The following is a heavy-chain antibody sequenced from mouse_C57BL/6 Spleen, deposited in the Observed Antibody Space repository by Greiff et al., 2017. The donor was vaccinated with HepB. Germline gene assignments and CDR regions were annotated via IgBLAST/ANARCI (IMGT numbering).Heavy chain of an antibody. D-gene: IGHD1-1*01. CDR2: INYDGSST. V-gene: IGHV5-16*01. CDR3: ARGDYYGSYFDY. Sequence: DVMLVESEGGLVQPGSSMKLSCTASGFTFSDYYMAWVRQVPEKGLEWVANINYDGSSTYYLDSLKSRFIISRDNAKNLLYLQMSSLKSEDTATYYCARGDYYGSYFDYWGQGTTLTVSS. CDR1: GFTFSDYY. J-gene: IGHJ2*01.